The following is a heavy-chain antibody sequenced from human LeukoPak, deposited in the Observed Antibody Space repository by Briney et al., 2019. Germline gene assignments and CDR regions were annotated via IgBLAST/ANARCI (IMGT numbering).Heavy chain of an antibody. CDR2: IYSGGST. V-gene: IGHV3-53*01. D-gene: IGHD3-22*01. Sequence: GGSLRLSCAASGFTVSSNYMSWVRQAPGKGLEWVSVIYSGGSTYYADSVKGRFTISTDNSKNTLYLQMNSLRAEDTAVYYCAREGDSSGYYYNYFDYWGQGTLVTVPS. CDR1: GFTVSSNY. CDR3: AREGDSSGYYYNYFDY. J-gene: IGHJ4*02.